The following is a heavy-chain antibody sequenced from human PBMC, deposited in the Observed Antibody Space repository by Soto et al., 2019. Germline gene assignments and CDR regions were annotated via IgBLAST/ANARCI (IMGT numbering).Heavy chain of an antibody. CDR3: VARSLDYYEFIYYYYGMDV. CDR1: GFTFTSSA. D-gene: IGHD3-22*01. V-gene: IGHV1-58*01. J-gene: IGHJ6*02. CDR2: IVVGSGNT. Sequence: SVKVSCKASGFTFTSSAVQWVRQARGQRLEWIGWIVVGSGNTNYAQKFQERVTITMDMSTSTAYMALRSLRSEDTDVYYCVARSLDYYEFIYYYYGMDVWGQGTTVTVSS.